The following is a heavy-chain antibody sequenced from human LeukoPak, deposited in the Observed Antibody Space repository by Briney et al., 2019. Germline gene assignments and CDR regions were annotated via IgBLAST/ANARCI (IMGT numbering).Heavy chain of an antibody. CDR2: INPSGGST. J-gene: IGHJ4*02. Sequence: ASVKVSCTASGYTFTSYYMHWVRQAPGQGLEWMGIINPSGGSTSYAQKFQGRVTMTRDTSTSTVYMELSSLRSEDTAVYYCARGGRITFGGVIGTFDYWGQGTLVTVSS. V-gene: IGHV1-46*01. CDR1: GYTFTSYY. D-gene: IGHD3-16*02. CDR3: ARGGRITFGGVIGTFDY.